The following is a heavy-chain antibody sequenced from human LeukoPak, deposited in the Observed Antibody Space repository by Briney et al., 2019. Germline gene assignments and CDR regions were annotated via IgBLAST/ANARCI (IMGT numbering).Heavy chain of an antibody. CDR3: ARMDTAMVYNWFDP. CDR2: IYPGDSDT. D-gene: IGHD5-18*01. J-gene: IGHJ5*02. Sequence: GASLQISCKGSGYNFTSYWIGWVRQLPGKGLEWMGIIYPGDSDTRYSPSFQGQVTISADKSISTAYLQWSSLKASDTAMYYCARMDTAMVYNWFDPWGQGTLVTVSS. V-gene: IGHV5-51*01. CDR1: GYNFTSYW.